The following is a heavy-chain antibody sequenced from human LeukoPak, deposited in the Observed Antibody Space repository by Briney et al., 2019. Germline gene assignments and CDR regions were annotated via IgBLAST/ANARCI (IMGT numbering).Heavy chain of an antibody. CDR3: ARTSFYYYDSSGYYPN. J-gene: IGHJ4*02. D-gene: IGHD3-22*01. Sequence: SETLSLTCVVSGGSLISTDHHWGWIRQTPGKGLEWIGSMSHSGTTYYNPSLMSRVTMSVDTSKNYFSLQLSSVTAADTAVYYCARTSFYYYDSSGYYPNWGQGALVTVSS. CDR1: GGSLISTDHH. CDR2: MSHSGTT. V-gene: IGHV4-39*07.